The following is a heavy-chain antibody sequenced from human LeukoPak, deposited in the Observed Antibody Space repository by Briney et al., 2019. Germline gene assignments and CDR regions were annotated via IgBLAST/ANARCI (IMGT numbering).Heavy chain of an antibody. D-gene: IGHD3-22*01. V-gene: IGHV1-2*02. CDR2: INPNSGGT. J-gene: IGHJ4*02. CDR3: ARAQGYYYDSSGYYIFVY. Sequence: GASVKVSCKASGYTFTGYYMHWVRQAPGQGLEWMGWINPNSGGTNYAQKFQGRVTMTRDTSISTAYMELSRLRSDDTAAYYCARAQGYYYDSSGYYIFVYWGQGTLVTVSS. CDR1: GYTFTGYY.